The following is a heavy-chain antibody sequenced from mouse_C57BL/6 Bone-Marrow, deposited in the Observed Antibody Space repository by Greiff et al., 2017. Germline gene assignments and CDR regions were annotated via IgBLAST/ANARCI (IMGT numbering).Heavy chain of an antibody. J-gene: IGHJ1*03. CDR3: ARKCYYDKGNWYFDV. D-gene: IGHD2-4*01. CDR2: IYPGSGNT. V-gene: IGHV1-66*01. Sequence: QVQLQQSGPELVKPGASVKISCKASGYSFTSYYIHWVKQRPGQGLEWIGWIYPGSGNTKYNEKFKGKATLTADTSSSTAYMQLSSLTSEDSAVYYCARKCYYDKGNWYFDVWGTGTTVTVSS. CDR1: GYSFTSYY.